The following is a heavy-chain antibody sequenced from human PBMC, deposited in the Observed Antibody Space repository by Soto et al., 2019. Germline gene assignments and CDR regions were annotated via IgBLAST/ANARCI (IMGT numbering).Heavy chain of an antibody. CDR3: ASGYYDRIGFYFDS. J-gene: IGHJ4*02. V-gene: IGHV3-74*01. CDR1: GFNFSNHW. CDR2: ITSDGKSK. Sequence: LRLSCAASGFNFSNHWMHWVRQRPAEGLVWVSRITSDGKSKAYAESVKGRFAISRDNAKNTLYLQMNGLTAEDTAMYYCASGYYDRIGFYFDSWGQGTLVTVSS. D-gene: IGHD3-22*01.